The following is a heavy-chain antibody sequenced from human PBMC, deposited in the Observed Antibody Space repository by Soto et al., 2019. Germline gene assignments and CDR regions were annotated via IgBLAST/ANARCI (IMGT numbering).Heavy chain of an antibody. V-gene: IGHV4-30-4*08. CDR1: GGSISSGGYY. CDR3: AIDLYGDYGGNLFDL. J-gene: IGHJ5*02. D-gene: IGHD4-17*01. CDR2: IYYSGST. Sequence: SETLSLTCTVSGGSISSGGYYWSWIRQHPGKGLEWIGYIYYSGSTYYNPSLKSRVTISVDTSKNQFSLKLSSVTAADTAVYYCAIDLYGDYGGNLFDLWGQGTLVTVSS.